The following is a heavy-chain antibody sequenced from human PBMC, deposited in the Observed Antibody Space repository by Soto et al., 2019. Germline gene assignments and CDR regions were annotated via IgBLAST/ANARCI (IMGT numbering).Heavy chain of an antibody. CDR3: AKTITTIGVSSTGRGALLDN. D-gene: IGHD3-3*01. V-gene: IGHV3-30*18. Sequence: QVQLVESGGGVVQPGRSLRLSCAASGFTFSVFGMHWVRQAPGKGLEWVAVISNDGNSEHYADSVKGRFTISRDNSKNTVYLQMNSLSVEDTAVYYCAKTITTIGVSSTGRGALLDNWCQGILVSVSS. CDR1: GFTFSVFG. J-gene: IGHJ4*02. CDR2: ISNDGNSE.